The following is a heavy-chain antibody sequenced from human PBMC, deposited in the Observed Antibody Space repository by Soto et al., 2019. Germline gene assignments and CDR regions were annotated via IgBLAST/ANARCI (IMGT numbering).Heavy chain of an antibody. D-gene: IGHD3-22*01. J-gene: IGHJ6*02. CDR3: TTDDSSGYYRGSLYFYYGMDI. Sequence: GGSLRLSCAASGFTLSNAWMSWVRQAPGKGLEWVGRIKSKTDGATTDYAAPVKGIFNISTDDSKNKLYLQINSLKTAYTAVYYCTTDDSSGYYRGSLYFYYGMDIWGQETTVTFSS. CDR2: IKSKTDGATT. CDR1: GFTLSNAW. V-gene: IGHV3-15*01.